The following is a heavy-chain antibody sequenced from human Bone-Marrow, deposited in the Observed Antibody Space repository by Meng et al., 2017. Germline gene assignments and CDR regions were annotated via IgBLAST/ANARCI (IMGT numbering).Heavy chain of an antibody. CDR1: GGSISSSSYY. CDR3: ASHHGYSSGWYGNPADY. CDR2: IYYSGST. D-gene: IGHD6-19*01. J-gene: IGHJ4*02. Sequence: SETLSLTCTVSGGSISSSSYYWGWIRQPPGKGLEWIGSIYYSGSTYYNPSLKSRVTISVDTSKNQFSLKLSSVTAADTAVYYGASHHGYSSGWYGNPADYWGQGTLVTVSS. V-gene: IGHV4-39*07.